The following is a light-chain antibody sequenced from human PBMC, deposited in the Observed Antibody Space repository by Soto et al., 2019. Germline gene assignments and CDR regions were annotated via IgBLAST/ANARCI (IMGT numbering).Light chain of an antibody. CDR3: QQYNSFST. J-gene: IGKJ1*01. V-gene: IGKV1-5*03. CDR1: QTISSW. CDR2: KTS. Sequence: DIQMTQSPSTLSGSVGDRVTITFRASQTISSWLAWYQQKPGKAPKLLIYKTSTLETGVPSRFSGSGSGTEFTLTITSLQPDDFAIYYCQQYNSFSTFGQGTKVDIK.